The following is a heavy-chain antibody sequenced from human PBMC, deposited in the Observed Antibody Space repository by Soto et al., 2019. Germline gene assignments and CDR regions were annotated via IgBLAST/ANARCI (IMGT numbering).Heavy chain of an antibody. V-gene: IGHV3-7*01. D-gene: IGHD4-4*01. CDR3: ARDSYRGYYYYGMDV. CDR1: GFTFSSYW. CDR2: IKQDGSEK. J-gene: IGHJ6*02. Sequence: GGSLRLSCAASGFTFSSYWMSWVRQAPGKGLEWVANIKQDGSEKYYVDSVKGRFTISRDNAKNSLYLQMNSLRAEDTAVYYCARDSYRGYYYYGMDVWGQGPTVTVSS.